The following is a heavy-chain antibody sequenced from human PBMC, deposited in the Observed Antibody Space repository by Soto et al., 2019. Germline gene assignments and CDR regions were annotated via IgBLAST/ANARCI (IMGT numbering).Heavy chain of an antibody. CDR2: ISGSDGST. Sequence: EVQLLESGGGLVQPGGSLRLSCAASGFTFSSYAMNWVRQAPGKGLEWVSVISGSDGSTYYADSVKGRFTISRANSKNTLHLQMTSLRAEDTAVYYCAKRSSSWYFDYWGQGTLVTVSS. CDR1: GFTFSSYA. V-gene: IGHV3-23*01. J-gene: IGHJ4*02. D-gene: IGHD6-13*01. CDR3: AKRSSSWYFDY.